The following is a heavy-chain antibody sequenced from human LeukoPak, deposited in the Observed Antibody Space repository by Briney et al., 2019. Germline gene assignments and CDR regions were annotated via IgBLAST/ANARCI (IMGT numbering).Heavy chain of an antibody. D-gene: IGHD4-17*01. CDR3: ARDNGPYNWFDP. V-gene: IGHV3-21*06. CDR2: ISSSSSYM. Sequence: PGGSLRLSCAASGFTFSSYSMNWVRQAPGKGLEWVSSISSSSSYMYYADSVKGRFTISRDNARNSLYLQMNSLRAEDTAVYYCARDNGPYNWFDPWGQGTLVTVSS. CDR1: GFTFSSYS. J-gene: IGHJ5*02.